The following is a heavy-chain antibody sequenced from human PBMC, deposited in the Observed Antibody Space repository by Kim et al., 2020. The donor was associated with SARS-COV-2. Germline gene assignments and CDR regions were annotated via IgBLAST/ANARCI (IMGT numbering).Heavy chain of an antibody. D-gene: IGHD3-16*01. J-gene: IGHJ4*02. Sequence: GGSLRLSCATSGFSINDYAMSWVRQAPGKGLEWVSGITWNAGKTDYGDSVEGRFTISRDDTKNSVYLQMNSLRVEDTAFYYCARVRLFSGYVWGSFPALDYWGQGTLVTVS. CDR3: ARVRLFSGYVWGSFPALDY. V-gene: IGHV3-20*04. CDR2: ITWNAGKT. CDR1: GFSINDYA.